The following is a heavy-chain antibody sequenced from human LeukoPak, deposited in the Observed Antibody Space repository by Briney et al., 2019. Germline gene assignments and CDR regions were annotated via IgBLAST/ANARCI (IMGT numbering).Heavy chain of an antibody. CDR3: TKDVTGNYDS. Sequence: GGSLRLSCAASGFTFSSYWMHWVRHAPGKGLVWVSRINTDGSSTNYADSVKGRFTISRDNAKNTMYLQMNSLRAEDTAVYYCTKDVTGNYDSWGQGTLVTVSS. V-gene: IGHV3-74*01. D-gene: IGHD1-20*01. CDR1: GFTFSSYW. CDR2: INTDGSST. J-gene: IGHJ4*02.